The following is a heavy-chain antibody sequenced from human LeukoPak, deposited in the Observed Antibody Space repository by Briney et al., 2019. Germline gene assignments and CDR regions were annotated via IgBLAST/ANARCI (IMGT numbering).Heavy chain of an antibody. CDR1: GFSISTYW. V-gene: IGHV3-74*01. Sequence: PGGSLRLSCAASGFSISTYWIHWVRQAPGKVLVWVSRINPDGSTTYYADSMKRRITISRDNAKNTLYLQMNSLRAEDTAVYYCVRGVADSYGQFDNWGQGTLVTVSS. CDR2: INPDGSTT. CDR3: VRGVADSYGQFDN. J-gene: IGHJ4*02. D-gene: IGHD3-10*01.